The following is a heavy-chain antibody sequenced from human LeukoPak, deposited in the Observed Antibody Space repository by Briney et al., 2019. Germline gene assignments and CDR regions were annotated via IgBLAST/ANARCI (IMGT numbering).Heavy chain of an antibody. V-gene: IGHV4-30-2*01. J-gene: IGHJ4*02. Sequence: PSETLSLTCAVSGGSISSGGYSWSWIRQPPGKGLEWIGYIYHSGSTYYNPSLKSRVTISVDRSKNQFSLKLSSVTAADTAVYYCARLNSYPYYYDGSGYYFDYWGQGTLVTVSS. CDR3: ARLNSYPYYYDGSGYYFDY. CDR2: IYHSGST. CDR1: GGSISSGGYS. D-gene: IGHD3-22*01.